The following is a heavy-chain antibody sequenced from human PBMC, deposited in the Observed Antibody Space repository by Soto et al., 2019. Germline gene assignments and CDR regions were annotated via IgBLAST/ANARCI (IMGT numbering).Heavy chain of an antibody. J-gene: IGHJ4*02. CDR2: ISSSSSYI. V-gene: IGHV3-21*01. CDR1: GFTFSSYS. CDR3: ARDSITIFGVVIEYFDY. D-gene: IGHD3-3*01. Sequence: PGGSLRLSCAASGFTFSSYSRNWVRQAPGKGLEWVSSISSSSSYIYYADSVKGRFTISRDNAKNSLYLQMNSLRAEDTAVYYCARDSITIFGVVIEYFDYWGQGTLVTVSS.